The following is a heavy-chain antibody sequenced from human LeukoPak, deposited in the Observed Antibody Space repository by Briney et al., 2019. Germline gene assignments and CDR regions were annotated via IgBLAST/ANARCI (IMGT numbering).Heavy chain of an antibody. CDR1: GFTFSSYW. CDR2: ISSSASII. J-gene: IGHJ4*02. D-gene: IGHD6-19*01. V-gene: IGHV3-48*02. CDR3: ARGIAVAGQIDY. Sequence: GGSLRLSCAASGFTFSSYWMSWVRQAPGKGLEWVSYISSSASIIYYADSVKGRFTISRDNAKNSLYLQMNSLRDEDTAVYFCARGIAVAGQIDYWGQGILVTVSS.